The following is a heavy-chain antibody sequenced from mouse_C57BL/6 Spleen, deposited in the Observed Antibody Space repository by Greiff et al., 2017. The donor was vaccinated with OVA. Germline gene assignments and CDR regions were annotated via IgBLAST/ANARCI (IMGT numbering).Heavy chain of an antibody. J-gene: IGHJ4*01. V-gene: IGHV1-15*01. CDR3: TRSSTTVEDAMDY. CDR2: IDPETGGT. Sequence: VKLVESGAELVRPGASVTLSCKASGYTFTDYEMHWVKQTPVHGLEWIGAIDPETGGTAYNQKFKGKAILTADKSSSTAYMELRSLTSEDSAVYYCTRSSTTVEDAMDYWGQGTSVTVSS. CDR1: GYTFTDYE. D-gene: IGHD1-1*01.